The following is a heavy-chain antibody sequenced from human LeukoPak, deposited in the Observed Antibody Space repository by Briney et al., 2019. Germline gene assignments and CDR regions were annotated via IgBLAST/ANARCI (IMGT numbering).Heavy chain of an antibody. V-gene: IGHV1-69*13. CDR3: ARDRTGYYTGLTDY. CDR2: IIPIFGTT. Sequence: SVKVSCKASGFTFTTYGISWVRQAPGQGLEWMGGIIPIFGTTNYAQNFQGRVTITADESTSTGYLELSSLRSEDTAVYYCARDRTGYYTGLTDYWGQGTLVTVSS. CDR1: GFTFTTYG. J-gene: IGHJ4*02. D-gene: IGHD3/OR15-3a*01.